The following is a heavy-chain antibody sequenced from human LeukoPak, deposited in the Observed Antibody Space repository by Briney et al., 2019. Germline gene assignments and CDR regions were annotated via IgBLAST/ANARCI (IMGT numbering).Heavy chain of an antibody. CDR3: ARSEILDYYYGAGRYSDY. Sequence: GASVKASCKASGYTFTGFAVHWVRQAPGQRPEWMGWMNIGNGNTKYSQKFQDRITVIRDTFANTVYMELSSLRSEDTAVYYCARSEILDYYYGAGRYSDYWCQGSLVTVSS. CDR1: GYTFTGFA. V-gene: IGHV1-3*04. J-gene: IGHJ4*02. D-gene: IGHD3-10*01. CDR2: MNIGNGNT.